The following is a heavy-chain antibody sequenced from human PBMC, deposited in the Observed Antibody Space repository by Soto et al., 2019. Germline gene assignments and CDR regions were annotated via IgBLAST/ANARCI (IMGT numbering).Heavy chain of an antibody. Sequence: AASVKVSCKASGGTFSSYAISWVRQAPGQGLEWMGGIIPIFGTANYAQKFQGRVTITADESTSTAYMELSSLRSEDTAVYYCASPNSGYDYGEFDYWGQGTLVTVPS. V-gene: IGHV1-69*13. CDR2: IIPIFGTA. CDR1: GGTFSSYA. CDR3: ASPNSGYDYGEFDY. D-gene: IGHD5-12*01. J-gene: IGHJ4*02.